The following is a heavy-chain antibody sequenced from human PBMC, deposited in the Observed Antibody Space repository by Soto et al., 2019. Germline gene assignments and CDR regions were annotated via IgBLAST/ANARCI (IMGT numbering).Heavy chain of an antibody. CDR3: AKGSNSYYYEY. V-gene: IGHV3-23*01. CDR2: INTGGAT. CDR1: GFTFSSFS. J-gene: IGHJ4*02. D-gene: IGHD3-16*01. Sequence: GGSLRLSCAASGFTFSSFSMTWVRQAPGKGLEWVSTINTGGATYYADSVKGRFTIYRDNSKNTVYLQMNSLRAEDTAVYYCAKGSNSYYYEYWGQGTLVTVS.